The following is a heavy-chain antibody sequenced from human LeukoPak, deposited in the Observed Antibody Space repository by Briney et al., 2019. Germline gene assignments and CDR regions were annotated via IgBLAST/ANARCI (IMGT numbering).Heavy chain of an antibody. CDR3: ARVKHCDFWSGTDFDY. V-gene: IGHV1-69*06. J-gene: IGHJ4*02. D-gene: IGHD3-3*01. CDR2: IIPIFGTA. CDR1: GYTFTAQY. Sequence: ASVRVSCKASGYTFTAQYIHWVRQAPGQGLEWMGGIIPIFGTANYAQKFQGRVTITADKSTSTAYMELSSLRSEDTAVYYCARVKHCDFWSGTDFDYWGQGTLVTVSS.